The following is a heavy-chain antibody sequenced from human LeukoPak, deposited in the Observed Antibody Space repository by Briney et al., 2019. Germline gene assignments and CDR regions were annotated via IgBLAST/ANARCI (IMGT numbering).Heavy chain of an antibody. D-gene: IGHD5-12*01. CDR3: ARDGGYDSFDY. V-gene: IGHV3-11*04. CDR2: ISGSASTI. J-gene: IGHJ4*02. Sequence: GGSMRLSCAASGFTFSDYYMSRIRQAPGKGLEWVSYISGSASTIYYADSVKGRFTISRDNAKNSLYLQMNSLRAEDTAVYYCARDGGYDSFDYWGQGTLVTVSS. CDR1: GFTFSDYY.